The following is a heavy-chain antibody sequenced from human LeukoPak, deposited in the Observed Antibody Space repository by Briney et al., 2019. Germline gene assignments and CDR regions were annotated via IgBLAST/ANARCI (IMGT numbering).Heavy chain of an antibody. J-gene: IGHJ3*02. CDR2: ISAYNGNT. Sequence: SVKVSCKASGYTFTSYGISWVRQAPGQGLEWMGWISAYNGNTNYAQKLQGRVTMTTDTSTSTAYMELRSLRSDDTAVYYCARAPPYDFWSGYHHDAFDIWGQGTMVTVSS. CDR1: GYTFTSYG. CDR3: ARAPPYDFWSGYHHDAFDI. D-gene: IGHD3-3*01. V-gene: IGHV1-18*01.